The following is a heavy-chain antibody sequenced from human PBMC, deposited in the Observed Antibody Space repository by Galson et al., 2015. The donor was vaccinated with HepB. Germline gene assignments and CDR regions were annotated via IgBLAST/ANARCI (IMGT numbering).Heavy chain of an antibody. CDR1: GFTFSTYG. J-gene: IGHJ4*02. D-gene: IGHD2-15*01. CDR3: AKGSLWLEGYFDS. Sequence: SLRLSCAASGFTFSTYGMSWVRQAPGKGLEWVSGITWNSGSFGYADSVKGRFTISRDDAKNSLYLRMNNLKTEDTALYYCAKGSLWLEGYFDSWGQGTLVTVSS. V-gene: IGHV3-9*01. CDR2: ITWNSGSF.